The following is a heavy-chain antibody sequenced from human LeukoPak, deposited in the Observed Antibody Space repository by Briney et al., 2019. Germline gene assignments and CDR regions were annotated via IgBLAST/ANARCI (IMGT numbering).Heavy chain of an antibody. D-gene: IGHD3-16*01. V-gene: IGHV4-59*12. CDR2: IYYSGNT. Sequence: SETLSLTCTVSGASINSFYWTWIRQPPGKGLEWIGYIYYSGNTNYNPSLKSRVTISLDTSKNQFSLKLTSVTAADTAVYYCARVRGAWGAYNWFDPWGQGTLVTVSS. CDR1: GASINSFY. CDR3: ARVRGAWGAYNWFDP. J-gene: IGHJ5*02.